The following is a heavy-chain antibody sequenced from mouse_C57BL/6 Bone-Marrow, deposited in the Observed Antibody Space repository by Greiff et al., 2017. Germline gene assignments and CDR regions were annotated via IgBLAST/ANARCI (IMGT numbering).Heavy chain of an antibody. D-gene: IGHD1-1*01. Sequence: EVQLQQSGPELVKPGASVKISCKASGYTFTDYYMNWVKQSHGKSLEWIGDINPNNGGTSYNQKFKGKATLTVDKSSSTAYMELRSLTSEDSAVYYCARGLVIRDYGSSYDYWGQGTTLTVSS. V-gene: IGHV1-26*01. CDR1: GYTFTDYY. CDR3: ARGLVIRDYGSSYDY. J-gene: IGHJ2*01. CDR2: INPNNGGT.